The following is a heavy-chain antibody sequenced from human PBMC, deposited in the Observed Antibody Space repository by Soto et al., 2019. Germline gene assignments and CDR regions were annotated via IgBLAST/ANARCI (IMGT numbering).Heavy chain of an antibody. J-gene: IGHJ4*02. CDR1: GGSISSGGYY. V-gene: IGHV4-31*03. CDR3: ARTYDSSGYSPYFDY. CDR2: IYYSGST. D-gene: IGHD3-22*01. Sequence: QVQLQESGPGLVKPSQTLSLTCTVSGGSISSGGYYWSWIRQHPGKGLEWIGYIYYSGSTYYNPSLKSRVTISVDTSKNQFSLKLSSVTAADTAVYYCARTYDSSGYSPYFDYWGQGTLVTVSS.